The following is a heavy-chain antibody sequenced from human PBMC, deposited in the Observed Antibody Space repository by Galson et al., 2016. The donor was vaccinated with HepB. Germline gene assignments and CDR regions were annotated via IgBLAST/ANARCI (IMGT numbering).Heavy chain of an antibody. CDR1: GDSISISGFY. CDR2: IDHSGST. D-gene: IGHD1-26*01. Sequence: LSLTCTVSGDSISISGFYWGWIRQPPGKGLEWIGSIDHSGSTYYNPSLQSRVTISIDTSKNQFSLKVNSVTAADTAVYYCARSGIQYFWFDPWGQGTLVTVSS. J-gene: IGHJ5*02. CDR3: ARSGIQYFWFDP. V-gene: IGHV4-39*01.